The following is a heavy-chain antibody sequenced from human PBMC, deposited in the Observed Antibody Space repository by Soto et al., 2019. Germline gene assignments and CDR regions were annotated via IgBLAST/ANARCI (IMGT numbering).Heavy chain of an antibody. J-gene: IGHJ4*02. D-gene: IGHD5-12*01. Sequence: QVQLVQAGAEVKKPGSSVKVSCKASGGTFSSYAISWVRQAPGQGLEWMGGMIPIFGTANYAQKFQGRVTITADKSTSTAYMELRSLRSEDTAVYYCASHRDGYHQDYWGQGTLVTVSS. V-gene: IGHV1-69*06. CDR2: MIPIFGTA. CDR1: GGTFSSYA. CDR3: ASHRDGYHQDY.